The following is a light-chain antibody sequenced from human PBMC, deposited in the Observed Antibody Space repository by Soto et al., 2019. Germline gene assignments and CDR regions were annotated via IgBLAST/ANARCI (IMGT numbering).Light chain of an antibody. CDR1: QSVTSSSY. CDR2: GAS. Sequence: ELVLTQSPGTLSLSPGERATLSCRASQSVTSSSYLAWYQQKPGQAPRLLIYGASSRATGVPDRFSGSESGTDFTLTISRLKPEDFAVYYCQQYGSSRFTFGPGTKVDIK. CDR3: QQYGSSRFT. V-gene: IGKV3-20*01. J-gene: IGKJ3*01.